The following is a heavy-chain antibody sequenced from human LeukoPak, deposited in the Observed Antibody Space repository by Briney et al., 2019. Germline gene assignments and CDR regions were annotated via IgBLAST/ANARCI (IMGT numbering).Heavy chain of an antibody. CDR2: ISGSGGST. J-gene: IGHJ4*02. D-gene: IGHD3-3*02. V-gene: IGHV3-23*01. Sequence: GGSLRLSCAASGFTFSSYAVSWVRQAPGKGLEWVSAISGSGGSTYYADSVKGRFTISRDNAKNTLFLQMNSLRAEDTAVYYCARDGILGSHDCWGQGTLVTVSS. CDR1: GFTFSSYA. CDR3: ARDGILGSHDC.